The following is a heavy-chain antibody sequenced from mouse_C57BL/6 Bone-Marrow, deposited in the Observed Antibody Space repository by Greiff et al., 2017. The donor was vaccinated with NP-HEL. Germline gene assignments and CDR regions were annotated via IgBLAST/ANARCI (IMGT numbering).Heavy chain of an antibody. CDR3: VRGEGIYYYGSSPFDY. CDR1: GFTFNTYA. V-gene: IGHV10-3*01. D-gene: IGHD1-1*01. J-gene: IGHJ2*01. CDR2: IRSKSSNYAT. Sequence: EVKVVESGGGLVQPKGSLKLSCAASGFTFNTYAMHWVRQAPGKGLEWVARIRSKSSNYATYYADSVKDRFTISRDDSQSMLYLQMNNLKTEDTAMYYCVRGEGIYYYGSSPFDYWGQGTTLTVSS.